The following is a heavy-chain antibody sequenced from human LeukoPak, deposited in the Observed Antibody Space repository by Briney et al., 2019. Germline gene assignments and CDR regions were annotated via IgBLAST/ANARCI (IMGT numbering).Heavy chain of an antibody. CDR3: ARWKLSDDY. CDR1: GFTFSSYW. J-gene: IGHJ4*02. D-gene: IGHD1-26*01. V-gene: IGHV3-21*01. CDR2: ISSSSSYI. Sequence: GGSLRLSCAASGFTFSSYWMSWVRQAPGKGLEWVSSISSSSSYIYYADSVKGRFTISRDNAKNSLYLQMNSLRAEDTAVYYCARWKLSDDYWGQGTLVTVSS.